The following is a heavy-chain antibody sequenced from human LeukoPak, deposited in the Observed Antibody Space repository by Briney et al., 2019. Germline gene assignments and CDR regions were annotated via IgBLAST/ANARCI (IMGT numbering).Heavy chain of an antibody. CDR3: ARQRQKYYYDSSGPRRAYFDY. CDR2: INHSGST. Sequence: KPSETLSLTCAVYGGSFSGYYRSWIRQPPGKGLEWIGEINHSGSTNYNPSLKSRVTISVDTSKNQFSLKLSSVTAADTAVYYCARQRQKYYYDSSGPRRAYFDYWGQGTLVTVSS. V-gene: IGHV4-34*01. CDR1: GGSFSGYY. D-gene: IGHD3-22*01. J-gene: IGHJ4*02.